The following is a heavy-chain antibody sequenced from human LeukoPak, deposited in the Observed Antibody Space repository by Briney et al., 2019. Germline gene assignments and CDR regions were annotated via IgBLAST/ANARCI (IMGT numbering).Heavy chain of an antibody. CDR1: GGTFSSYA. J-gene: IGHJ3*02. CDR2: IIPIFGTA. Sequence: ASVKVSCKASGGTFSSYAISWVRQAPGQGLEWMGGIIPIFGTANYAQKFQGRVTITADESTSTAYMELSSLRSEDTAVYYCARGARSIAAHDAFDIWGQGTMVTVSS. D-gene: IGHD6-6*01. CDR3: ARGARSIAAHDAFDI. V-gene: IGHV1-69*13.